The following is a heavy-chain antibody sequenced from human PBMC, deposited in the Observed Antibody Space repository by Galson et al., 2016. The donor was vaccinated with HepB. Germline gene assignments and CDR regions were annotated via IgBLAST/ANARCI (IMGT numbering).Heavy chain of an antibody. CDR3: ARDQGSYYDSAGYLGACDI. V-gene: IGHV1-69*13. Sequence: SVKVSCKASGGTFSSYAVSWVRQAPGQGPEWMGGIISMFDTPVYAQQFQGRVTITADESTSTAYMELSSLRSEDTAVYYCARDQGSYYDSAGYLGACDIWGQGTLVVVSS. CDR2: IISMFDTP. CDR1: GGTFSSYA. D-gene: IGHD3-10*01. J-gene: IGHJ3*02.